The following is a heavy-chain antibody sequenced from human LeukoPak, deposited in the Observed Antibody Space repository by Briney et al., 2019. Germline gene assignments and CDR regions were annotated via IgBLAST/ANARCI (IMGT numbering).Heavy chain of an antibody. CDR2: IYYSGST. CDR3: ARGSASGYEYFQH. J-gene: IGHJ1*01. D-gene: IGHD3-10*01. Sequence: SETLSLTCTVSGGYISSSSYYWGWIRQPPGKGLEWIGSIYYSGSTYNNPSLKSRVTISVDTSKNQFSLKLTSVTAADTAVYYCARGSASGYEYFQHWGQGTLVTVSS. CDR1: GGYISSSSYY. V-gene: IGHV4-39*07.